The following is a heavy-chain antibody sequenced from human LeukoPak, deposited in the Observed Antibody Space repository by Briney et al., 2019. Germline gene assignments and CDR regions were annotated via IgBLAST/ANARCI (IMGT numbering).Heavy chain of an antibody. Sequence: PGGSLRLSWAASGFTFISYGMIWVRQAPGKGLEWVSYISIIVSAIYYADSVKGRFTISRDNAKNSLYLQMNSLRAEDTAVYYCARNTRINNPWVWGQGTLVTVSS. CDR1: GFTFISYG. J-gene: IGHJ4*02. CDR2: ISIIVSAI. D-gene: IGHD1/OR15-1a*01. CDR3: ARNTRINNPWV. V-gene: IGHV3-48*04.